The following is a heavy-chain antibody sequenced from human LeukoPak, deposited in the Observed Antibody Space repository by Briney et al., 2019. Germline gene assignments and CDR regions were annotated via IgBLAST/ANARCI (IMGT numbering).Heavy chain of an antibody. D-gene: IGHD3-9*01. Sequence: GGSLRLSCAASGFTFSSYAMSWVRQAPGKGLEWVSAISGSGGSTYYADSVKGRFTISRDNSKNTLYLQMNSLRAEDTAVYYCAKDPYFDWLLCRLFDYWGQGTLVTVSS. V-gene: IGHV3-23*01. CDR2: ISGSGGST. CDR1: GFTFSSYA. CDR3: AKDPYFDWLLCRLFDY. J-gene: IGHJ4*02.